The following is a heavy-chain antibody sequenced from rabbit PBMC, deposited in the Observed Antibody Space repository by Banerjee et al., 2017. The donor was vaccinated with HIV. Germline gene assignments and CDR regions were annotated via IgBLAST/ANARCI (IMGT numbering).Heavy chain of an antibody. V-gene: IGHV1S40*01. D-gene: IGHD6-1*01. J-gene: IGHJ2*01. CDR3: ARTSADYGYAFDP. Sequence: QSLEESGGGLVKPGGTLTLTYTASGIDFSNYYYMCWVRQAPGKGLEWIACIYTSSGSTFYASWAKGRFTISKTSSTTVTLQMTSLTAADTATYFCARTSADYGYAFDPWGPGTLVTVS. CDR1: GIDFSNYYY. CDR2: IYTSSGST.